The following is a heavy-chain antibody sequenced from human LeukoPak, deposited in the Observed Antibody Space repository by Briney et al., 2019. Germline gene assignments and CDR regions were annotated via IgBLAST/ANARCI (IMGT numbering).Heavy chain of an antibody. V-gene: IGHV3-7*01. CDR1: GFTFSSYW. D-gene: IGHD4-17*01. CDR3: ARGWMVTTDNWFDP. J-gene: IGHJ5*02. Sequence: GGSLRLSCAASGFTFSSYWMSWVRQAPGKGLEWVANIKQDGSEKYYVDSVKGRFTISRDNAKNSLYLQMNSLRAEDTAVYYCARGWMVTTDNWFDPWGQGTLVTVSS. CDR2: IKQDGSEK.